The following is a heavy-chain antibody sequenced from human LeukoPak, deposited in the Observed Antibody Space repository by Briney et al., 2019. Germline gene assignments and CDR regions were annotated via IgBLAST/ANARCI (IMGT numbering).Heavy chain of an antibody. J-gene: IGHJ5*02. Sequence: SETLSLTCAVYGGSFSGYYWSWIRQPPGKGLEWIGEINHSGSTNYNPSLKSRVTISVDTSKNQFSLKLSSVTAADTAVYYCARCRGGYCYAKNWFDPWGQGTLVTVSS. CDR1: GGSFSGYY. V-gene: IGHV4-34*01. CDR3: ARCRGGYCYAKNWFDP. D-gene: IGHD5-18*01. CDR2: INHSGST.